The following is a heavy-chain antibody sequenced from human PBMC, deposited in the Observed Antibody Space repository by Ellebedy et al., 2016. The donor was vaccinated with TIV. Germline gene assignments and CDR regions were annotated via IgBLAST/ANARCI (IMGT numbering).Heavy chain of an antibody. CDR1: GYSFTTYY. CDR3: ARVICNRYCSTTSPEDYSDY. CDR2: INPSGGST. D-gene: IGHD2-2*01. V-gene: IGHV1-46*01. J-gene: IGHJ4*02. Sequence: ASVKVSCXASGYSFTTYYMHWVRQAPGQGREWMGIINPSGGSTTYAQKFQGRVTMTRDTSTSTVYMELSSLRSEDTAVYYCARVICNRYCSTTSPEDYSDYWGQGTLVTVSS.